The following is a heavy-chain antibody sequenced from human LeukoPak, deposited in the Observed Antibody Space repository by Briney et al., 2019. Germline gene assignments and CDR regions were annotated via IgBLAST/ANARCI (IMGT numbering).Heavy chain of an antibody. CDR1: GFTFSTYA. V-gene: IGHV3-64*01. J-gene: IGHJ4*02. CDR2: ISTNGVGT. Sequence: PGGSLSLSCAASGFTFSTYAMRWVRQAPGKGLEYVSAISTNGVGTYYANSVKGRFIISRDNSKNTLYLQMGSLRAEDMAVYYCARYGSGSCYDYWGQGTLVTVSS. D-gene: IGHD3-10*01. CDR3: ARYGSGSCYDY.